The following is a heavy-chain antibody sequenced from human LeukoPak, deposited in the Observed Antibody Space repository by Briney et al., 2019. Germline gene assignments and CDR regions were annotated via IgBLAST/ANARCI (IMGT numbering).Heavy chain of an antibody. CDR3: AKAAHTAMLNYYYYMDV. V-gene: IGHV3-23*01. J-gene: IGHJ6*03. Sequence: GGSLRLSCAASGFTFSSYGMSWVRQAPGKGLEWVSAISGSGGSTYYADSVKGRFTISRDNSKNTLYLQMNSLRAEDTAVYYCAKAAHTAMLNYYYYMDVWGKGTTVTISS. CDR1: GFTFSSYG. D-gene: IGHD5-18*01. CDR2: ISGSGGST.